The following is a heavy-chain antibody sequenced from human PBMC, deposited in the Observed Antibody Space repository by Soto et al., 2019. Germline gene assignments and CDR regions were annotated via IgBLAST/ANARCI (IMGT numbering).Heavy chain of an antibody. CDR1: GYTFINYD. V-gene: IGHV1-8*02. Sequence: GSVKVSCKASGYTFINYDISWVRQATGQGLEWMGWMNPGSGKTGYANKFQGRVTMTRDASTSTDHLELSSLTSEDTAVYYCARMASSGTLNWFDPWGQGTLATVSS. J-gene: IGHJ5*02. CDR2: MNPGSGKT. CDR3: ARMASSGTLNWFDP.